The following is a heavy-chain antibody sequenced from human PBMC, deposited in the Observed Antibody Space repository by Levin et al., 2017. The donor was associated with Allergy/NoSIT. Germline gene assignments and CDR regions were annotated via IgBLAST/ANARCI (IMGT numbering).Heavy chain of an antibody. CDR2: IYYSGST. Sequence: PSETLSLTCTVSGGSISSGGNYWSWIRQHPGKGLEWIGYIYYSGSTYYNPSLKSRVTISLDTSKNQFSLNLRSVTAADTAVYYCARDLKPEDDALDIWGQGTMVIVSS. J-gene: IGHJ3*02. V-gene: IGHV4-31*03. CDR3: ARDLKPEDDALDI. CDR1: GGSISSGGNY.